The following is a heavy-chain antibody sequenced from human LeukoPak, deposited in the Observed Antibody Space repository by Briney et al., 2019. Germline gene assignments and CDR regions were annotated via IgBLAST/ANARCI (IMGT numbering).Heavy chain of an antibody. CDR2: INSDGSST. V-gene: IGHV3-74*01. CDR1: GFTFSSYW. CDR3: ARAFYCSSTSCYTYSC. D-gene: IGHD2-2*02. Sequence: QPGGSLGLSCAASGFTFSSYWMHWVRQAPGKGLVWVSRINSDGSSTSYADSVKGRFTISRDNAKNTLYLQMNSLRAEDTAVYYCARAFYCSSTSCYTYSCWGQGTLVTVSS. J-gene: IGHJ4*02.